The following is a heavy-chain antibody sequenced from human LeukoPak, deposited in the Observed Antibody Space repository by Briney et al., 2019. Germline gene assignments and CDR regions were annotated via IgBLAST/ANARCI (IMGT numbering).Heavy chain of an antibody. V-gene: IGHV3-33*01. CDR3: ARDRFADSDYFH. J-gene: IGHJ4*02. Sequence: PGGSLRLSCAASGFTFSNHGMHWVRQAPGKGLEWVATIWSDGSNKNYADSVKGRFTISRDNSKNTLFLQMNSLRAEDTAVYYCARDRFADSDYFHWGQGTLVTVSS. CDR1: GFTFSNHG. CDR2: IWSDGSNK. D-gene: IGHD4-11*01.